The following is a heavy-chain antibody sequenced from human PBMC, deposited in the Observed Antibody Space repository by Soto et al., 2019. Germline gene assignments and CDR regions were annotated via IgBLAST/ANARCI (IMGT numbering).Heavy chain of an antibody. V-gene: IGHV3-23*01. Sequence: EVQLLESGGGLVQPGWSLRLSCAASGFTFSSYAMSWVRQAPGKGLEWVSAISGSGGSTYYADSVKGRFTISRDNSKNTLYLQMNSLRAEDTAVYYCAKDFGVYRGATDYWGQGTLVTVSS. D-gene: IGHD1-26*01. CDR3: AKDFGVYRGATDY. J-gene: IGHJ4*02. CDR1: GFTFSSYA. CDR2: ISGSGGST.